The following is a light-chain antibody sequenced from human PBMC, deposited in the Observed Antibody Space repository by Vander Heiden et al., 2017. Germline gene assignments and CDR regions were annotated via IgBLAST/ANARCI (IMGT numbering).Light chain of an antibody. CDR1: QRVSSY. V-gene: IGKV3-11*01. CDR3: QQRSNPLPFT. Sequence: ELVLTQSPATLSSSPGEIATLSCRAGQRVSSYLAWYQQKPGQAPRLLIYDASNRSTGIPARFSGSGSGTDFTLTISSLEPEDFAVYYCQQRSNPLPFTFGPGTKVDIK. J-gene: IGKJ3*01. CDR2: DAS.